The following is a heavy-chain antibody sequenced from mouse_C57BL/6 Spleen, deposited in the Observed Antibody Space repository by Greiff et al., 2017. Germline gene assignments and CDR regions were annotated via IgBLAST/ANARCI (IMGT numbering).Heavy chain of an antibody. V-gene: IGHV1-53*01. J-gene: IGHJ3*01. CDR3: ARSGGYDEGFAY. D-gene: IGHD2-2*01. CDR1: GYTFTSYW. Sequence: VQLQQPGTELVKPGASVKLSCKASGYTFTSYWMHWVKQRPGQGLEWIGNINPSNGGTNYNEKFKSKATLTVDKSSSTAYMQRSSLTSEDSAVYYCARSGGYDEGFAYWGQGTLVTVSA. CDR2: INPSNGGT.